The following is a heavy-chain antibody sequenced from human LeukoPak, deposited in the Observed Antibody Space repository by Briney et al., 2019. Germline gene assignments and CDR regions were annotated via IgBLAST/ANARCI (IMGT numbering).Heavy chain of an antibody. CDR3: ANWIGSSSRDY. D-gene: IGHD6-6*01. V-gene: IGHV3-23*01. CDR1: GFTFSTYA. CDR2: INSKGVEI. J-gene: IGHJ4*02. Sequence: GGSLRLSCAASGFTFSTYAMTWVRQAPGKGLEWVSGINSKGVEIYYADSVRGRFTISRDNSNNTLYLQMDSLRAEDTAVYYCANWIGSSSRDYWGQGTLVTVSS.